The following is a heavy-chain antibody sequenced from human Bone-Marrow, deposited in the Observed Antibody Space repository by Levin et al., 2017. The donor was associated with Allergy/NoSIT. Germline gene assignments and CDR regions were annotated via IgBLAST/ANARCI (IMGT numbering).Heavy chain of an antibody. J-gene: IGHJ4*02. V-gene: IGHV3-64*02. D-gene: IGHD3-10*01. CDR2: ISADGGGR. CDR3: AREDFGKFDY. CDR1: GFTFSHNS. Sequence: GESLKISCSASGFTFSHNSMHLFRVXPGKRLEYLSAISADGGGRSYADSVRDRFTISRDNSKNTVYFEMWRLRAEDTAVYYCAREDFGKFDYWGQGTLVTVSS.